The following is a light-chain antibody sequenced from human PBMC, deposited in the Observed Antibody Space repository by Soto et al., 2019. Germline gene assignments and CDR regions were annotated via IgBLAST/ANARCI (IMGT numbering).Light chain of an antibody. J-gene: IGKJ4*01. CDR2: AAS. V-gene: IGKV1-39*01. CDR1: QSISSY. CDR3: QQSYSTPLS. Sequence: DIQMTQSPSSLSASVGDRVTITCRASQSISSYLYWYQQKPGKAPKLLIYAASSLQSGVPSRFSGSGSGTDFTLTISSLQPEDCATYYCQQSYSTPLSFGGATKVEIK.